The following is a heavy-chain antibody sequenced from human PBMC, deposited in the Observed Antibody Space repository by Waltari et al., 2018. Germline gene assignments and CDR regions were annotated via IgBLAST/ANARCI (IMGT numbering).Heavy chain of an antibody. CDR2: MKSKANNYAT. CDR1: GFTFDDYA. CDR3: ASDTSTWDEYYLDY. V-gene: IGHV3-73*01. J-gene: IGHJ4*02. D-gene: IGHD2-2*01. Sequence: EVQVVESGGGLVQPGRPLRLSCVFSGFTFDDYAMHWVRQASGKGLEWVARMKSKANNYATAYAASVKGRFTIFRDDSKNTAYLQMNSLGSDDTAVYYCASDTSTWDEYYLDYWGQGSLVTVSS.